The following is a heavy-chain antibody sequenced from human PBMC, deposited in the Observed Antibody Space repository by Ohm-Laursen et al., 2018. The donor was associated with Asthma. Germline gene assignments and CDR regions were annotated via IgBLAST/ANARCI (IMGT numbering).Heavy chain of an antibody. V-gene: IGHV4-4*02. CDR1: GGSVDKNSW. CDR2: ISDSGRA. D-gene: IGHD3-9*01. Sequence: SETLSLTCAVSGGSVDKNSWWNWVRQAPGKGLEWLGEISDSGRANYSPSLKSRVIISVDRSKNQFSLSVSSVTAADTGLYFCARLDWVQSMFDSWGQGNLVTVSS. CDR3: ARLDWVQSMFDS. J-gene: IGHJ4*02.